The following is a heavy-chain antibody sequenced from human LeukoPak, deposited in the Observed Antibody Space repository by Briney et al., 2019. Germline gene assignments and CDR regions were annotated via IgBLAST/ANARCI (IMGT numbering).Heavy chain of an antibody. D-gene: IGHD5-24*01. J-gene: IGHJ4*02. Sequence: PSETLSLTCAVSGGSISSSNWWSWVRQPPGKGLEWIGEIYHSGSTNYNPSLKSRVTISVDKSKNQFSLKLSSVTAADTAVYYCARHRERWLQLSHFDYWGQGTLVTVSS. CDR2: IYHSGST. V-gene: IGHV4-4*02. CDR3: ARHRERWLQLSHFDY. CDR1: GGSISSSNW.